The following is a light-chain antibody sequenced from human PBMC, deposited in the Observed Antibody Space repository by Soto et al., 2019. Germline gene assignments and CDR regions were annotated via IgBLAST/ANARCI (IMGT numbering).Light chain of an antibody. CDR2: DAS. CDR1: QSVSSY. CDR3: QQRSNWPPKNT. V-gene: IGKV3-11*01. J-gene: IGKJ2*01. Sequence: DIVLTQSPATLSLSPGDRATLSCRASQSVSSYLAWYQQKPGQAPRLLIYDASNRATGIPARFSGSGSGTDFTLTISSLEPEVFAVSSCQQRSNWPPKNTFGQGTKLEIK.